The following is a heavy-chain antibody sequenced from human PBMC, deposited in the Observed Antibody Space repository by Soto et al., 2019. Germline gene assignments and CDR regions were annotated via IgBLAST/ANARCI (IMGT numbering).Heavy chain of an antibody. CDR2: ITPLFGIP. V-gene: IGHV1-69*17. Sequence: QVQLVQSGAEVKKPGSSVKVSCKASGGTSRSLSITWVRQAPGQGLEWMGGITPLFGIPNYPQKFQGRLTITADKSTGTAYLELSSLRSEDTAVYYCARDTHCAGGWFVTWGRGTLVTVSS. CDR3: ARDTHCAGGWFVT. CDR1: GGTSRSLS. J-gene: IGHJ5*02. D-gene: IGHD2-15*01.